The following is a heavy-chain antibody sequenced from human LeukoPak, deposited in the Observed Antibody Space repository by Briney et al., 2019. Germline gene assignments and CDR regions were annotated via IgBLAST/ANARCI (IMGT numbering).Heavy chain of an antibody. CDR1: GGSVSSSHW. J-gene: IGHJ4*02. CDR2: IFYSGSH. Sequence: SETLSLTCAVSGGSVSSSHWWSWVRQAPGQGLMWIGEIFYSGSHNYNPSLKTRVTISVDEPKNQFSLKLSSVTAADTAVYYCARISGYSYGYASKIDYWGQGTLVTVSS. V-gene: IGHV4-4*02. CDR3: ARISGYSYGYASKIDY. D-gene: IGHD5-18*01.